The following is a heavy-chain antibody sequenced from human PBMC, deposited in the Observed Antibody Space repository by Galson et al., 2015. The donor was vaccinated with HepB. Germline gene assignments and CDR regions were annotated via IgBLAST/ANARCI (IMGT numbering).Heavy chain of an antibody. CDR3: TRRDASSWDYYGMDV. D-gene: IGHD6-13*01. CDR1: GFTFSGSA. J-gene: IGHJ6*02. V-gene: IGHV3-73*01. CDR2: IRSKANSYAT. Sequence: SLRLSCAASGFTFSGSAMHWVRQASGKGLEWVGRIRSKANSYATAYAASVKGRFTISRDDSKNTAYLQMNSLKTEDTAVYYCTRRDASSWDYYGMDVWGQGTTVTVSS.